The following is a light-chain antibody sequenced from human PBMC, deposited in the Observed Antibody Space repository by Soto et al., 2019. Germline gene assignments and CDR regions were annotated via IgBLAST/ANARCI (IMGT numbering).Light chain of an antibody. V-gene: IGKV3-15*01. Sequence: EIVMTQSPATLSVSPGDRVTLSCRASQSVSGDLAWYQQRPGQAPRLLIYGASTRATGIPARFSGTGSGTEFTLTISSLQSEDFAIYSCQQYNNWPPYTFGQGTKLEIK. CDR1: QSVSGD. J-gene: IGKJ2*01. CDR2: GAS. CDR3: QQYNNWPPYT.